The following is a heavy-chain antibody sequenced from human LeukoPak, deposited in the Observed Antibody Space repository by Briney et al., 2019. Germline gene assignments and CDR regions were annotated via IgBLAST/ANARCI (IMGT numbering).Heavy chain of an antibody. CDR3: AKDRWYSSSQGVDY. V-gene: IGHV3-23*01. CDR2: ISGSGGST. CDR1: GFTFSSYA. J-gene: IGHJ4*02. Sequence: SGGSLRLSCAASGFTFSSYAMSWVRQAPGKGLEWVSAISGSGGSTYYADSVKGRFTISRDNSKNTLYLQMNSLRAEDTAVYYCAKDRWYSSSQGVDYWAREPWSPSPQ. D-gene: IGHD6-13*01.